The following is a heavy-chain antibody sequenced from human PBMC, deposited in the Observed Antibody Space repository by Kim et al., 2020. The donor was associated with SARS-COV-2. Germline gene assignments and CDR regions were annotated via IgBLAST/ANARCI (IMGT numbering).Heavy chain of an antibody. D-gene: IGHD4-17*01. CDR3: AGLRWLRGWFDP. Sequence: GGSLRLSCAASGFTVSSNYMSWVRQAPGKGLEWVSVIYSGGSTYYADSVKGRFTISRHNSKNPLYLQMNSLRAEDTAVYYCAGLRWLRGWFDPWGQGTLVTVSS. CDR1: GFTVSSNY. V-gene: IGHV3-53*01. J-gene: IGHJ5*02. CDR2: IYSGGST.